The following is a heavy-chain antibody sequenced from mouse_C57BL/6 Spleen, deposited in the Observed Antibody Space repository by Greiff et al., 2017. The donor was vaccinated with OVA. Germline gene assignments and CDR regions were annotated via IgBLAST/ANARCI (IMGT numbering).Heavy chain of an antibody. J-gene: IGHJ4*01. CDR3: ARRALITTVVVDAMDY. Sequence: EVMLVESGGGLVKPGGSLKLSCAASGFTFSDYGMHWVRQAPEKGLAWVAYISSGSSTIYYADTVTGRLPISRDNAKKTLFLQMTSLRSEDTAMYYCARRALITTVVVDAMDYWGQGTSVTVSS. V-gene: IGHV5-17*01. D-gene: IGHD1-1*01. CDR2: ISSGSSTI. CDR1: GFTFSDYG.